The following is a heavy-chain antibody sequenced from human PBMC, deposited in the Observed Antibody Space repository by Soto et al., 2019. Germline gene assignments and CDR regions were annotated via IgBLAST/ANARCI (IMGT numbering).Heavy chain of an antibody. CDR1: GYSFTDYH. J-gene: IGHJ6*02. D-gene: IGHD2-8*01. CDR2: INPKRGGT. CDR3: ARGDSTDCSNVVCSFFYNNDMWV. Sequence: ASVKVSCKASGYSFTDYHIHWVRQAPGQGLEWLGRINPKRGGTSTAQKFQGWVTMTTDTSISTASMELTRLTSYDTPFYYGARGDSTDCSNVVCSFFYNNDMWVRDQGSTV. V-gene: IGHV1-2*04.